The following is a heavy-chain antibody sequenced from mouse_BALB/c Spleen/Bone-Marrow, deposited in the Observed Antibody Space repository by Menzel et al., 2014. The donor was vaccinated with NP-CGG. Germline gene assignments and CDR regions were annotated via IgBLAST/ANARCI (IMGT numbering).Heavy chain of an antibody. V-gene: IGHV2-4-1*01. Sequence: QVQLQQSGPGLVQPSQSLSITCTVSGFSLTSYDVHWVRRSPGKGLEWLGGIWSGGGTDYDAAFISRLNITKDNSKSQVFFKMNSLQADDTAIYFCARKDYRYDYFDYWGQGTTLTVSS. CDR3: ARKDYRYDYFDY. CDR2: IWSGGGT. CDR1: GFSLTSYD. J-gene: IGHJ2*01. D-gene: IGHD2-14*01.